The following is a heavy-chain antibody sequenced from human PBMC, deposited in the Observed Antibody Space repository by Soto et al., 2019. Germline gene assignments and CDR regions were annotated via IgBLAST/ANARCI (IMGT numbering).Heavy chain of an antibody. CDR2: INHSGST. CDR1: GGSFSGYY. V-gene: IGHV4-34*01. Sequence: SETLSLTCAVYGGSFSGYYWSWIRQPPGKGLEWIGEINHSGSTNYNPSLKSRVTISVDTSKNQFSLKLSSVTAADTAVYYCARGRSQPRSIAARRGYYFDYWGQGTLVTVSS. D-gene: IGHD6-6*01. J-gene: IGHJ4*02. CDR3: ARGRSQPRSIAARRGYYFDY.